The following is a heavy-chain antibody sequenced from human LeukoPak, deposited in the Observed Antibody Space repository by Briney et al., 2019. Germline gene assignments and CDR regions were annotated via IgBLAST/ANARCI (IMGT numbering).Heavy chain of an antibody. CDR2: ISSSGRSI. V-gene: IGHV3-48*03. J-gene: IGHJ2*01. CDR1: GFTFSTYD. Sequence: GGSLRLSCAASGFTFSTYDMNWVRQAPGKGLEWVSFISSSGRSIYYTDSVKGRFTISRDNAKNSVYLQMNSLRAEDTAVYYCARAFKVPSWYFDLWGRGTLVTVSS. CDR3: ARAFKVPSWYFDL.